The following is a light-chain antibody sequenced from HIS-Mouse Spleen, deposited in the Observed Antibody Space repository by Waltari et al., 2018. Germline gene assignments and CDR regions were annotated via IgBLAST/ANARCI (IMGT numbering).Light chain of an antibody. V-gene: IGLV3-10*01. Sequence: SYELTQPPSVSVSPGHTARIPCSGYALPKNNTYWSQQKSGQAPVLVIYEDSKRPSGIPERFSGSSSGTMATLTISGAQVEDEADYYCYSTDSSGNHRVFGGGTKLTVL. CDR3: YSTDSSGNHRV. CDR2: EDS. J-gene: IGLJ2*01. CDR1: ALPKNN.